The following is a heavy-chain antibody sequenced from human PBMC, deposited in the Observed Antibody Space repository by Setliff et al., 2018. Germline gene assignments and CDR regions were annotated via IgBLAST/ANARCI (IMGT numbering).Heavy chain of an antibody. CDR1: GYSISSGHF. CDR2: IFHSGST. D-gene: IGHD2-2*01. CDR3: ARGRMRGSCSGPSCTYDPFDI. Sequence: SETLSLTCGVSGYSISSGHFWGWIRQPPGKGLEWLGNIFHSGSTYYNPTLNSRVTMSVDTSKNQFSLMLTSVTAADTAVYYCARGRMRGSCSGPSCTYDPFDIWGQGTPVTV. J-gene: IGHJ3*02. V-gene: IGHV4-38-2*01.